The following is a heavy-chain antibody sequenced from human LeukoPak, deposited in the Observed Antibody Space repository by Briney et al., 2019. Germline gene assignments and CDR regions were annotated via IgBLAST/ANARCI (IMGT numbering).Heavy chain of an antibody. CDR3: ARRRQYCSGGSCYRFDY. Sequence: PSETLSLTCAVYGGSFSGYYWSWIRQPPGKGLEWIGEINHSGSTNYNPSLKSRVTISVDTSKNQFSLKLSSVTAADTAVYYCARRRQYCSGGSCYRFDYWGQGTLVTVSS. J-gene: IGHJ4*02. CDR2: INHSGST. CDR1: GGSFSGYY. D-gene: IGHD2-15*01. V-gene: IGHV4-34*01.